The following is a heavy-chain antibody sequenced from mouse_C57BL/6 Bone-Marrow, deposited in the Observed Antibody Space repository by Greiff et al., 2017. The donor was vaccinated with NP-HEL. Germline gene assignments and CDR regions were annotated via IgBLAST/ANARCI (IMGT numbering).Heavy chain of an antibody. CDR1: GYSITSDY. CDR3: ARSPLWLRRNYYAMDY. Sequence: DVQLVESGPGLAKPSQTLSLTCSVTGYSITSDYWNWIRKFPGNKLEYMGYISYSGSTDYNPSLKSRISITRDTSKNQYYLQLNSVTTEDTATYYCARSPLWLRRNYYAMDYWGQGTSVTVSS. V-gene: IGHV3-8*01. J-gene: IGHJ4*01. CDR2: ISYSGST. D-gene: IGHD2-2*01.